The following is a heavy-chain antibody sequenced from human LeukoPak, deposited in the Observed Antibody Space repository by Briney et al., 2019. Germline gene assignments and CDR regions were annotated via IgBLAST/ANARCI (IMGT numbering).Heavy chain of an antibody. CDR2: VYYSGST. J-gene: IGHJ6*03. V-gene: IGHV4-59*01. CDR1: GGSISSYY. D-gene: IGHD5-18*01. Sequence: SETLSLTCTVSGGSISSYYWSWIRQPPGKGLEWIGYVYYSGSTNYNPSLKSRVTISVDTSKNQFSLKLSSVTAADTAVYYCAGGYIYGSTYYYMDVWGKGTTVTISS. CDR3: AGGYIYGSTYYYMDV.